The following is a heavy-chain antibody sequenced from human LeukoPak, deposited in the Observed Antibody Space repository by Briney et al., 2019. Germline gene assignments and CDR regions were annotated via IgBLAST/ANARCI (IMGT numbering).Heavy chain of an antibody. CDR1: GGSINSYY. J-gene: IGHJ4*02. Sequence: SETLSLTCTVSGGSINSYYWSWIRQPAGKGLEWIGRISTSGNTNYNPSLKSRVTMSIDTPENQFSLKLSSVTAVDTAVYYCARSKDMAGDFDYWGQGTLVTVSS. CDR2: ISTSGNT. V-gene: IGHV4-4*07. CDR3: ARSKDMAGDFDY. D-gene: IGHD6-19*01.